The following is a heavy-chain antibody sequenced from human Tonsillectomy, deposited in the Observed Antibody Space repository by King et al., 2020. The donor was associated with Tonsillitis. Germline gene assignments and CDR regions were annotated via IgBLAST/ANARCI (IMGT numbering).Heavy chain of an antibody. CDR3: AKTPRDYDYVWGSYRPSFEP. D-gene: IGHD3-16*02. CDR1: GFTFSSYA. CDR2: ISGSGGST. Sequence: VQLVESGGGLVQPGGSLRLSCAASGFTFSSYAMSWVRQAPGKGLEWVSAISGSGGSTYYADSVKGRFTISRDNSKNTLYLQMNSLRAEDTAVYYCAKTPRDYDYVWGSYRPSFEPWGQGTLVTVSS. J-gene: IGHJ5*02. V-gene: IGHV3-23*04.